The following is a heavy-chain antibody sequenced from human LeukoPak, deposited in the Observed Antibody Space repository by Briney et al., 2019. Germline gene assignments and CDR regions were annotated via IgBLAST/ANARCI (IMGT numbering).Heavy chain of an antibody. J-gene: IGHJ4*02. CDR3: ARSLGDLALGY. D-gene: IGHD4-17*01. CDR2: IYSGGST. CDR1: GFTVSSNY. V-gene: IGHV3-66*02. Sequence: GGSLRLSXAASGFTVSSNYMSWVRQAPGKGLEWVSVIYSGGSTYYADSVKGRFTISRDNSKNTLYLQMNSLRAEDTTVYYCARSLGDLALGYWGQGTLVTVSS.